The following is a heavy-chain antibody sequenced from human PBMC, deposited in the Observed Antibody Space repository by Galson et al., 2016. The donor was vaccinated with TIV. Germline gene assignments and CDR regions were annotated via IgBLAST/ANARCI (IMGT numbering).Heavy chain of an antibody. J-gene: IGHJ4*02. Sequence: SVKVSCKGSGGTVSSYAISWVRQAPGQGLEWMGRIIPIARTANYAQKFQGRLTITADEFTRTAYMELSSLRSDDTAVYYCASDDYNNILHYWGQGTLVTVSS. CDR2: IIPIARTA. CDR3: ASDDYNNILHY. CDR1: GGTVSSYA. D-gene: IGHD4-11*01. V-gene: IGHV1-69*11.